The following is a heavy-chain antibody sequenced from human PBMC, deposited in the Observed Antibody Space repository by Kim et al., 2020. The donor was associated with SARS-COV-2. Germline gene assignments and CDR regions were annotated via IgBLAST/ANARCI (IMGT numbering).Heavy chain of an antibody. CDR2: GST. CDR3: ARDNDYFDY. D-gene: IGHD2-8*01. V-gene: IGHV4-59*01. J-gene: IGHJ4*02. Sequence: GSTNYNPSLKSRVTISVDTSKNQFSLKLSSVTAADTAVYYCARDNDYFDYWGQGTLVTVSS.